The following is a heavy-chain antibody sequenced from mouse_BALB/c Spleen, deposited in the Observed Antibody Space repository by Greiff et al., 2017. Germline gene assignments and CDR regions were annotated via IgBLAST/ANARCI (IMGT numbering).Heavy chain of an antibody. V-gene: IGHV3-2*02. J-gene: IGHJ4*01. D-gene: IGHD2-14*01. CDR1: GYSITSDYA. Sequence: VQLKESGPGLVKPSQSLSLTCTVTGYSITSDYAWNWIRQFPGNTLEWMGYISYSGSTSYNPSLKSRISITRDTSKNQFFLQLNSVTTEDTATYYCARGGVRRAGNAMDYWGQGTSVTVSS. CDR2: ISYSGST. CDR3: ARGGVRRAGNAMDY.